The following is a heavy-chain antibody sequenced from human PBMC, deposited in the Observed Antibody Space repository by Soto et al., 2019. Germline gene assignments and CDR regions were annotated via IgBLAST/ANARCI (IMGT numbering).Heavy chain of an antibody. J-gene: IGHJ4*02. CDR3: ARAGPFRVGAPQGIFDY. D-gene: IGHD1-26*01. V-gene: IGHV3-30-3*01. Sequence: VAVISYDGSNKYYADSVKGRFTISRDNSKNTLYLQMNSLRAEDTAVYYCARAGPFRVGAPQGIFDYWGQGTLVTVSS. CDR2: ISYDGSNK.